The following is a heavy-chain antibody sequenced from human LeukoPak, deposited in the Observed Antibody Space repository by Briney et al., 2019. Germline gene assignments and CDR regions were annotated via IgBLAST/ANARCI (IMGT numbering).Heavy chain of an antibody. CDR2: IYYSGST. D-gene: IGHD3-22*01. CDR3: ARHAGFGSGYYHDAFDI. CDR1: GDSINDYY. V-gene: IGHV4-59*08. Sequence: PSETLSLTCTVSGDSINDYYGSWIRQPPGNRLEWIGWIYYSGSTMYSPSLESRVTISLDTSRTQFSLGLNSVTAADTAVYYCARHAGFGSGYYHDAFDIWGQGSMVIVSS. J-gene: IGHJ3*02.